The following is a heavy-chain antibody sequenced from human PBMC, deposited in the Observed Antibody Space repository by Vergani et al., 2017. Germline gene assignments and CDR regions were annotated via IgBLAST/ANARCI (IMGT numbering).Heavy chain of an antibody. CDR3: ARGGGRYCSGSSCSLSY. V-gene: IGHV7-4-1*02. Sequence: QVQLVQSGSELKKPGASVKVSCKASGYTFTSYAMNWVRQAPGQGLEWLGWINTNTGNPTYAQGFTGQFVFSLDTSVSTAYLQISSRTAEDTAVYYCARGGGRYCSGSSCSLSYWGQGTLVTVSS. CDR2: INTNTGNP. D-gene: IGHD2-15*01. CDR1: GYTFTSYA. J-gene: IGHJ4*02.